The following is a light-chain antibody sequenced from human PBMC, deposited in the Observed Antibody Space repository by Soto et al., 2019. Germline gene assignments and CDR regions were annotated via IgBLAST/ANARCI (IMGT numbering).Light chain of an antibody. CDR3: SSYTTNLTPVV. J-gene: IGLJ2*01. Sequence: QSALTQPASVSGSPGQSITISCTGTSGDIGCYNYVSGYQQHPGKAPKLLMSEVTTRHSGVSNRFSGSKSGNTSYLTISGLQSEDESDYYCSSYTTNLTPVVLGGGTKLPVL. CDR1: SGDIGCYNY. CDR2: EVT. V-gene: IGLV2-14*01.